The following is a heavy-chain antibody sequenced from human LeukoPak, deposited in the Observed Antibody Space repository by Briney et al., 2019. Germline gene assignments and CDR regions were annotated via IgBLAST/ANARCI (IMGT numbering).Heavy chain of an antibody. Sequence: GGSLRLSCAASGFIFSNFWMSWVRQAPGKGLELVANIKQDSTEKYYVDSVKGRFIISRDNAKNSLYLQMNSLRAEDTAVYYCARDCSRISCYADYWGQGTLVTVSS. J-gene: IGHJ4*02. D-gene: IGHD2-2*01. CDR1: GFIFSNFW. CDR2: IKQDSTEK. CDR3: ARDCSRISCYADY. V-gene: IGHV3-7*04.